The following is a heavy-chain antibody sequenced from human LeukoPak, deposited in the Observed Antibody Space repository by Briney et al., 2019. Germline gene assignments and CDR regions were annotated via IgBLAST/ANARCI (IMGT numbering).Heavy chain of an antibody. D-gene: IGHD3-16*01. Sequence: GGSLRLSCAASGFTFSNYAMTWVRQAPGKGLEWVSAISGSGGDTYYADSMKGRFTISRDNSKNTLFLQMDSLRAEDTALYYCARDDYDYLVEGALNVWGQGTMVTVSS. CDR1: GFTFSNYA. CDR2: ISGSGGDT. CDR3: ARDDYDYLVEGALNV. J-gene: IGHJ3*01. V-gene: IGHV3-23*01.